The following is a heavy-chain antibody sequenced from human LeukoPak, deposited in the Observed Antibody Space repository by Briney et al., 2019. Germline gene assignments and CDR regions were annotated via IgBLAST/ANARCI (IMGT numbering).Heavy chain of an antibody. V-gene: IGHV3-7*01. CDR3: AREGSGYYLDF. CDR1: GVTCGTYS. J-gene: IGHJ4*02. D-gene: IGHD3-22*01. CDR2: MKEDESEA. Sequence: VGSLRVSCAASGVTCGTYSMSWGRQAPGKGLEWVASMKEDESEAYFVGSVKGRFTISRDNAKNSLFLHMLTLRPEDTAVYYCAREGSGYYLDFWGQGTLVTVSS.